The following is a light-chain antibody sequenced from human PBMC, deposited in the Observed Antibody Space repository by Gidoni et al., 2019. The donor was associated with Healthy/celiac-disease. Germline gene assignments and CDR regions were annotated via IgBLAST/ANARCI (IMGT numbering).Light chain of an antibody. J-gene: IGKJ4*01. CDR2: GAS. V-gene: IGKV3-20*01. CDR3: QQYGSSPGT. CDR1: QSVSSSY. Sequence: EMVLTQSPGTLYLSPGERAPLSCRASQSVSSSYLAWYQQKPGQAPRLLIYGASSRATGIPDRFSGSGSGTDFTLTISRLEPEDFAVYYCQQYGSSPGTFGGGTKVEIK.